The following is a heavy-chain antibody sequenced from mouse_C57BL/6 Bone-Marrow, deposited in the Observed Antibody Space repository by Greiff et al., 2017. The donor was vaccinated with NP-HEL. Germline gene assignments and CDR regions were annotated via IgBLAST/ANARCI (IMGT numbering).Heavy chain of an antibody. CDR2: IWTGGGT. J-gene: IGHJ2*01. CDR3: ARTYSNYEHYFDY. V-gene: IGHV2-9-1*01. D-gene: IGHD2-5*01. CDR1: GFSFTSYA. Sequence: VQLVESGPGLVAPSQSLSIPCTVSGFSFTSYAISWVRQPPGKGLEWLGVIWTGGGTNYNSALKSRLSISTDNSKSQVFLKMNSLQTDDTARYYCARTYSNYEHYFDYWGQGTTLTVSS.